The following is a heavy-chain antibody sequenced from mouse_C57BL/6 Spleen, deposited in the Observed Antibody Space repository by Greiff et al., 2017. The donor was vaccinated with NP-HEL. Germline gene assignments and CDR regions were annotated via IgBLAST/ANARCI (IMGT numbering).Heavy chain of an antibody. V-gene: IGHV2-5*01. CDR3: AKKGGNDYDWFAY. Sequence: VKLVESGPGLVQPSQSLSITCTVSGFSLTSYGVHWVRQSPGKGLEWLGVIWRGGSTDYNAAFMSRLSITKDNSKSQVFFKMNSLQADDTAIYYCAKKGGNDYDWFAYWGQGTLVTVSA. D-gene: IGHD2-4*01. CDR1: GFSLTSYG. CDR2: IWRGGST. J-gene: IGHJ3*01.